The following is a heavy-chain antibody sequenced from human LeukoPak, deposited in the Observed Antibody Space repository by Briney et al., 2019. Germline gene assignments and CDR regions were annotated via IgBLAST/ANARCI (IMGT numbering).Heavy chain of an antibody. CDR1: GFTFSSYW. CDR3: ARVPASSWSHYFDY. J-gene: IGHJ4*02. V-gene: IGHV3-7*01. CDR2: IKQDGREK. Sequence: GGSLRLSCAASGFTFSSYWMSWVPQAPGKGLEWVANIKQDGREKYYVDSVKGRFTISRDNAKNSLYLKMNSLRAEDTAVYYCARVPASSWSHYFDYWGQGTLVTVSS. D-gene: IGHD6-13*01.